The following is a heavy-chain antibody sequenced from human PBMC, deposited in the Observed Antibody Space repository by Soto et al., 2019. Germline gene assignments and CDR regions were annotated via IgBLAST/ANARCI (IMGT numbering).Heavy chain of an antibody. CDR2: IYYSGST. CDR3: ARRYASCFDY. CDR1: GGSISSYY. J-gene: IGHJ4*02. D-gene: IGHD2-2*01. Sequence: PSETLSLTCTVSGGSISSYYWSWIRQPPGKGLEWIGYIYYSGSTNYNPSLKSRVTISVDTSKNQFSLKLSSVTAADTAVYYCARRYASCFDYWGQRTLVTVSS. V-gene: IGHV4-59*08.